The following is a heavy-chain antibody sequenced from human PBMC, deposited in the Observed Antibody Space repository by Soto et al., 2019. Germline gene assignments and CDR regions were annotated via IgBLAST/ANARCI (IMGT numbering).Heavy chain of an antibody. Sequence: QVQLQESGPGLVKPSGTLSLTCTVSGESISSNYWWTWVRQPPGKGLEWIAEVYHSGSTNYNPSLKSRDTLSVDKSKNQFSLRLSSVTAADTAVYYCARVWYSLDYVSSSTWFDPWGQGTLVNVFS. D-gene: IGHD6-13*01. CDR2: VYHSGST. CDR1: GESISSNYW. V-gene: IGHV4-4*02. CDR3: ARVWYSLDYVSSSTWFDP. J-gene: IGHJ5*01.